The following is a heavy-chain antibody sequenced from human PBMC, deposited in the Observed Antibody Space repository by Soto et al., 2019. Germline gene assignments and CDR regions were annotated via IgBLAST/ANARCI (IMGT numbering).Heavy chain of an antibody. V-gene: IGHV3-74*01. CDR3: ARNAAGGMDV. CDR2: INGDGTIT. D-gene: IGHD2-2*01. CDR1: GFTFSSYW. Sequence: GGSLRLSCAASGFTFSSYWISWVRQAPGKGLVWVSRINGDGTITSYADSVKGRFTISRDNAKKTLYLQMNSLRAEDTATYYCARNAAGGMDVWGQGTPVTVSS. J-gene: IGHJ6*02.